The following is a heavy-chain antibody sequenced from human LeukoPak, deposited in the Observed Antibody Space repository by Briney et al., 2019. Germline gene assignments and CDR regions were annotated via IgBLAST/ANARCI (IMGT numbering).Heavy chain of an antibody. J-gene: IGHJ5*02. CDR2: INWNGDST. CDR3: AREYLGVPTSKTENWFDP. CDR1: GFTFDDYG. V-gene: IGHV3-20*04. Sequence: PGGSLRLSCAASGFTFDDYGMSWVRQVPGKGLEWVSGINWNGDSTGYADSVKGRFTISRDNAENSLYLQMNSLRAEDTAVYYCAREYLGVPTSKTENWFDPWGQGTLVTVSS. D-gene: IGHD3-10*01.